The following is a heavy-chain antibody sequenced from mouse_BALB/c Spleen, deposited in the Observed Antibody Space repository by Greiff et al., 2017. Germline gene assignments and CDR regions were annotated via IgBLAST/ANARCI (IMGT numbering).Heavy chain of an antibody. Sequence: DVKLVESGGGLVKPGGSLKLSCAASGFTFSSYAMSWVRQTPEKRLEWVATISSGGSYTYYPDSVKGRFTISRDNAKNTLYLQMSSLRSEDTAMYYCARLGTFYAMDYWGQGTSVTVSS. CDR3: ARLGTFYAMDY. V-gene: IGHV5-9-3*01. D-gene: IGHD3-3*01. CDR1: GFTFSSYA. CDR2: ISSGGSYT. J-gene: IGHJ4*01.